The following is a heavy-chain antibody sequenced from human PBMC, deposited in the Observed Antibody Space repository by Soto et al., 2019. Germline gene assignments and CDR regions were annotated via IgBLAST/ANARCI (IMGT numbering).Heavy chain of an antibody. V-gene: IGHV3-30*03. CDR1: GFTFSSYG. Sequence: PGGSLRLSCAASGFTFSSYGMHWVRQAPGKGLEWVAVISYDGSNKYYADSVKGRFTISRDNSKNTLYPQMNSLRAEDTAVYYCARMVLEDSLYMDVWGKGTTVTVSS. J-gene: IGHJ6*03. CDR2: ISYDGSNK. CDR3: ARMVLEDSLYMDV. D-gene: IGHD1-1*01.